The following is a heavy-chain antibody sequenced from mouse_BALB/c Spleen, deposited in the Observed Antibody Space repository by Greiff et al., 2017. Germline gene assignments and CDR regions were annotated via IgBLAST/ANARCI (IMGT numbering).Heavy chain of an antibody. V-gene: IGHV5-6-2*01. CDR2: INSNGGST. D-gene: IGHD3-2*01. CDR1: GFTFSSYY. J-gene: IGHJ3*01. Sequence: DVQLVESGGGLVKPGGSLKLSCAASGFTFSSYYMSWVRQTPEKRLELVAAINSNGGSTYYPDTVKGRFTISRDNAKNTLYLQMSSLKSEDTALYYCARPRDSSGYVDWFAYWGQGTLVTVSA. CDR3: ARPRDSSGYVDWFAY.